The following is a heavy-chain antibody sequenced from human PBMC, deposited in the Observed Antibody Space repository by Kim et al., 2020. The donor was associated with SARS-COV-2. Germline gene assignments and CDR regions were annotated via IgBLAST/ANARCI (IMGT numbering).Heavy chain of an antibody. Sequence: GGSLRLSCAASGFIFSDYAMNWVRQAPGKGLEGVAVISDRGGSINYADSVRGRFNISRDNSKNTLYLQMSSLRAHDTAVYFCARDFPWRISMIPGGTVKNNRMEVWGKETTDSVSA. CDR1: GFIFSDYA. CDR3: ARDFPWRISMIPGGTVKNNRMEV. CDR2: ISDRGGSI. V-gene: IGHV3-23*01. J-gene: IGHJ6*04. D-gene: IGHD3-10*01.